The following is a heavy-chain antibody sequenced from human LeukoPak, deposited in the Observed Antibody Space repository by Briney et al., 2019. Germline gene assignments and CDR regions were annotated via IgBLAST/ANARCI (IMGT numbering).Heavy chain of an antibody. CDR1: GFLLSTSGVG. CDR2: IYWNDDK. Sequence: SGPTLVKPTQTLTLTCTFSGFLLSTSGVGVGWIRQPPGKALEWLALIYWNDDKRYSPSLKSRLTITKDTSENQVVLTMTNMDPVDTATYYCAHRPPYYDSSGYYLYWGQGTLVTVSS. CDR3: AHRPPYYDSSGYYLY. D-gene: IGHD3-22*01. V-gene: IGHV2-5*01. J-gene: IGHJ4*02.